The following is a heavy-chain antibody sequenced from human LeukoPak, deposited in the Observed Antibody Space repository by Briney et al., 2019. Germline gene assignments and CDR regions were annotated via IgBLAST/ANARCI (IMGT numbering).Heavy chain of an antibody. V-gene: IGHV1-18*01. CDR3: ARDPPDIVVVPAARDAY. D-gene: IGHD2-2*01. CDR2: ISGYNGNT. J-gene: IGHJ4*02. Sequence: ASVKVSCKASGYSFSNYGISWVRQAPGQGLEWMGWISGYNGNTNYAQKFQGRVTMTTDTSTSTAYMELRSLRSDDTAVYYCARDPPDIVVVPAARDAYWGQGTLVTVSS. CDR1: GYSFSNYG.